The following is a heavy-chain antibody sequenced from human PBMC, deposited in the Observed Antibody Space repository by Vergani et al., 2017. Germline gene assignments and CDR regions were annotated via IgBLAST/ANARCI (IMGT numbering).Heavy chain of an antibody. CDR3: ARDEEPVRYSMTTVTTSYFDY. D-gene: IGHD4-17*01. J-gene: IGHJ4*02. CDR1: GFTFSSYA. V-gene: IGHV3-30-3*01. Sequence: QVQLVESGGGVVQPGRSLRLSCAASGFTFSSYAMHWVRQAPGKGLEWVAVISYDGSNKYYADSVKGRFTISRDNSKNTLYLQMNSLRAEDTAVYYCARDEEPVRYSMTTVTTSYFDYWGQGTLVTVSS. CDR2: ISYDGSNK.